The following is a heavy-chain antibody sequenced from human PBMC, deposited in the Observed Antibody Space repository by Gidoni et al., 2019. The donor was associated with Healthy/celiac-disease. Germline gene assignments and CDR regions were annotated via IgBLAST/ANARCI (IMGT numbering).Heavy chain of an antibody. V-gene: IGHV3-33*01. CDR2: IWYDGSNK. CDR1: GFTVSSYG. CDR3: ARDQRYSSSWPFQH. Sequence: QVQLVESGGGVVQPGRSLRLSCAASGFTVSSYGMHWVRQAPGKGLEWVAVIWYDGSNKYYADSVKGRFTISRDNSKNTLYLQMNSLRAEDTAVYYCARDQRYSSSWPFQHWGQGTLVTVSS. J-gene: IGHJ1*01. D-gene: IGHD6-13*01.